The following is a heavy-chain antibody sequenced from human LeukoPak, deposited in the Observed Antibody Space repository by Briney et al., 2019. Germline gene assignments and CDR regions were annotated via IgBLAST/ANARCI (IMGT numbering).Heavy chain of an antibody. V-gene: IGHV3-9*01. CDR1: GFTFDEHA. D-gene: IGHD2-15*01. J-gene: IGHJ6*03. Sequence: GGPLRLSCAGSGFTFDEHAMHWVRHAPGKGLERVSGISWNSGSIAYADSVKGRFTISRDNAKNLLFLQMSSLRAADTALYYCVKGHCSSSSCFPNYYYYMDVWGTGTTVTVSS. CDR2: ISWNSGSI. CDR3: VKGHCSSSSCFPNYYYYMDV.